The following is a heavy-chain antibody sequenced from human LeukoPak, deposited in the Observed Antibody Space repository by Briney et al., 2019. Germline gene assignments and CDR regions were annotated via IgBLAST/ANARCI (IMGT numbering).Heavy chain of an antibody. CDR1: GGSFSGYY. D-gene: IGHD6-13*01. V-gene: IGHV4-34*01. CDR2: INHSGST. J-gene: IGHJ4*02. CDR3: ARSAIAAAGSPIDY. Sequence: SETLPLTCAVYGGSFSGYYWSWIRQPPGKGLEWIGEINHSGSTNYNPSLKSRVTISVDTSKNQFSLKLSSVTAADTAVYYCARSAIAAAGSPIDYWGQGTLVTVSS.